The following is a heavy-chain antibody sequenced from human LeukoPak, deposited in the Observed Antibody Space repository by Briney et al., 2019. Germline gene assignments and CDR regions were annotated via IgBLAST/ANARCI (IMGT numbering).Heavy chain of an antibody. CDR1: GGSISSSSYY. D-gene: IGHD3-10*01. CDR3: ASVLWFGEFNCFDP. J-gene: IGHJ5*02. V-gene: IGHV4-39*07. Sequence: PSETLSLTCTVSGGSISSSSYYWGWIRQPPGKGLEWIGSIYYSGSTYYNPSLKSRVTISVDTSKNQFSLKLSSVTAADTAVYYCASVLWFGEFNCFDPWGQGTLVTVSS. CDR2: IYYSGST.